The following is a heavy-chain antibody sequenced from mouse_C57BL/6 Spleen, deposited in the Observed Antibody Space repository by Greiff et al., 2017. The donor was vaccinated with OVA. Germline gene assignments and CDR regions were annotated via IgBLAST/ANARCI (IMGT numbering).Heavy chain of an antibody. CDR2: IYIGNGYT. CDR3: HITTVVPSYYFDC. D-gene: IGHD1-1*01. Sequence: EVKLQESGAELVRPGSSVKMSCKTSGYTFTSYGINWVKQRPGQGLEWIGYIYIGNGYTEYNEKFKGKATLTSDTSSSTAYMQLSSLTSEDSAIYFGHITTVVPSYYFDCWGQGATLAVSS. CDR1: GYTFTSYG. J-gene: IGHJ2*01. V-gene: IGHV1-58*01.